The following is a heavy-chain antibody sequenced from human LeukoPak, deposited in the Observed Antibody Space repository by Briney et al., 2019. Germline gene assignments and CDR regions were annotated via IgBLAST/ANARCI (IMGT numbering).Heavy chain of an antibody. J-gene: IGHJ6*02. V-gene: IGHV4-39*01. D-gene: IGHD3-10*01. CDR2: IYYSGST. CDR1: GGSISSSSYY. Sequence: PSETLSLTCTVPGGSISSSSYYWGWIRQPPGKGLEWIGSIYYSGSTYYNPSLKSRVTISVDTSKNQFSLKLSSVTAADTAVYYCARGSDGGYYYGMDVWGQGTTVTVSS. CDR3: ARGSDGGYYYGMDV.